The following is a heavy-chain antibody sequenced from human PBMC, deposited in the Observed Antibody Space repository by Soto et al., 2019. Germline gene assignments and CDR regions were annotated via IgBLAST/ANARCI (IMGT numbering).Heavy chain of an antibody. J-gene: IGHJ5*02. D-gene: IGHD6-19*01. CDR3: ARAKRKWLVPWFDP. CDR1: GYTFTGYY. Sequence: ASVKVSCKASGYTFTGYYMHRVRQAPGQGLEWMGWINPNSGGTNYAQKFQGWVTMTRDTSISTAYMELSRLRSDDTAVYYCARAKRKWLVPWFDPWGQGTLVTVSS. CDR2: INPNSGGT. V-gene: IGHV1-2*04.